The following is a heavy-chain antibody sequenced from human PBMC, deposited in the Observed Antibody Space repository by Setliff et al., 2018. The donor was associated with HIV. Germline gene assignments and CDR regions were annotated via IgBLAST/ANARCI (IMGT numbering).Heavy chain of an antibody. J-gene: IGHJ4*02. CDR3: AREGSPIYYFDY. CDR2: ISPNSGGT. D-gene: IGHD3-10*01. V-gene: IGHV1-2*02. Sequence: ASVKVSCKTSGYTFTGCYVHWVRQAPGQGLEWMRWISPNSGGTNSAQKFQGRVTMPRDTSVSAAYMELSSLRSDDTAVYYCAREGSPIYYFDYWSQGTLVTVSS. CDR1: GYTFTGCY.